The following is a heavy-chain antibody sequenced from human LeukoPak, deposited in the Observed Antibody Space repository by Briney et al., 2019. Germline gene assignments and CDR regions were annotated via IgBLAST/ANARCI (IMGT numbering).Heavy chain of an antibody. Sequence: PGGSLRLSCAVSTFIFNSYVMTWVRQAPGKGLQYIASISGSGAYTYYADSVKGRFTIFRDNAKNSLNLQMNSLTAEDTAVYYCARDANYYDTSRNYYDAFDLWGQGTVVTVSS. V-gene: IGHV3-21*01. CDR1: TFIFNSYV. CDR2: ISGSGAYT. D-gene: IGHD3-22*01. CDR3: ARDANYYDTSRNYYDAFDL. J-gene: IGHJ3*01.